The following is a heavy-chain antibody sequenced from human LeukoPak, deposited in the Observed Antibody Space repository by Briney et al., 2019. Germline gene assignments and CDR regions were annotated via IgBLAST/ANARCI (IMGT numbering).Heavy chain of an antibody. CDR1: GFTFSSYW. J-gene: IGHJ5*02. D-gene: IGHD3-10*01. Sequence: AGGSLRLSGAASGFTFSSYWMSWVRQAPGKGLEWVANIKQDGSEKYYVDSVKGRFTISRDNAKNSLYLQMNSLRAEETAGNYFARAGYGSGSRGFAPWGQGTLVTVSS. CDR3: ARAGYGSGSRGFAP. V-gene: IGHV3-7*01. CDR2: IKQDGSEK.